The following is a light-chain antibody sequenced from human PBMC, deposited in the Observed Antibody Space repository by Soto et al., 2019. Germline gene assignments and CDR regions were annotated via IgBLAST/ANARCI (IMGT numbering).Light chain of an antibody. V-gene: IGLV1-40*01. CDR3: QSYDSSLNGYHVV. J-gene: IGLJ2*01. CDR2: GNS. CDR1: SSNIGAGYD. Sequence: QSVLTQPPSVSGAPGQRVTISCTGSSSNIGAGYDVHWYQQLPGTAPKLLIYGNSNRPSGVPDRFSGSKSGTSASLAITGLQAEDEADYYCQSYDSSLNGYHVVFGGGTKVTVL.